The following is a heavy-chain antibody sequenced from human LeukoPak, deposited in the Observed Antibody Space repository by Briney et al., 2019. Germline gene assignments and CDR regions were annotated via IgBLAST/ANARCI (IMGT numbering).Heavy chain of an antibody. CDR1: GFTFSNYW. J-gene: IGHJ4*02. V-gene: IGHV3-74*01. Sequence: GGSLRLSCAASGFTFSNYWMHWVRQAPGKGLVWVSRISPDASSTSYGDSVKGRFTISRDNAKNTVYLQMNSLRAEDTAVYYCIRSRSGSYGYFDYWGQGTLVTVFS. CDR3: IRSRSGSYGYFDY. D-gene: IGHD3-10*01. CDR2: ISPDASST.